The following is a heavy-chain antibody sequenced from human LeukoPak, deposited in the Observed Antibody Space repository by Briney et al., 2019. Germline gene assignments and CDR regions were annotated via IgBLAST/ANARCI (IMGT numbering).Heavy chain of an antibody. CDR1: GFTFNSYA. Sequence: GGSLRLSCAASGFTFNSYAIHWVRQAPGKGLEWVAVISYDGSNKYYAESVKGRFTISRDNSKNTLYLQLNSLRPDDTAVYYCARDQLLWFGELSLDYWGQGTLVTVSS. D-gene: IGHD3-10*01. CDR2: ISYDGSNK. V-gene: IGHV3-30*04. J-gene: IGHJ4*02. CDR3: ARDQLLWFGELSLDY.